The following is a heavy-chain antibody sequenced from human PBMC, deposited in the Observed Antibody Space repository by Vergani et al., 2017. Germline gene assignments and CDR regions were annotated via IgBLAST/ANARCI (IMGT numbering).Heavy chain of an antibody. CDR3: LTGTTEPY. V-gene: IGHV3-74*01. J-gene: IGHJ4*02. D-gene: IGHD4-17*01. CDR2: ISPDGDIT. Sequence: EEQLVESGEGLVHPGGSLRLSCAPSGFAFDRYWMRWVRQTPEKGLVWVSRISPDGDITLNADSVKGRFTISRDNARTTLYLQMTNLRAEDTAVYYCLTGTTEPYWGQGTLVTVSS. CDR1: GFAFDRYW.